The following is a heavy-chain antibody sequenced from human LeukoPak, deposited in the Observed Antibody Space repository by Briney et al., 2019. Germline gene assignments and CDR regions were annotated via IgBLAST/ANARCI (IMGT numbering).Heavy chain of an antibody. J-gene: IGHJ4*02. CDR2: IYVTGST. V-gene: IGHV4-4*07. Sequence: KPSETLSLTCTVSNAFSDGSISRYYWSWIRQSAGKGLEWIGRIYVTGSTNYNPSLKSRVTMSVDTSKNQFSLKLSSVTAADTAVYYCAREFRYYYDNGGYRYFDYWGQGTLVTVSS. D-gene: IGHD3-22*01. CDR3: AREFRYYYDNGGYRYFDY. CDR1: NAFSDGSISRYY.